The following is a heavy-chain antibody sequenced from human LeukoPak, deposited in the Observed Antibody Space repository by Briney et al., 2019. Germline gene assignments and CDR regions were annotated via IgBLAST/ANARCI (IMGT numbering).Heavy chain of an antibody. CDR2: IIPIFGTA. D-gene: IGHD2-15*01. J-gene: IGHJ5*02. V-gene: IGHV1-69*06. CDR3: AREDVVVVVAATRYSSWFDP. CDR1: GGTFSSYA. Sequence: SVKVSCKASGGTFSSYAISWVRQAPGQGLEWMGRIIPIFGTANYAQKFQGRVTITADKSTSTAYMELSSLRSEDTAVYYCAREDVVVVVAATRYSSWFDPWGQGTLVTVSS.